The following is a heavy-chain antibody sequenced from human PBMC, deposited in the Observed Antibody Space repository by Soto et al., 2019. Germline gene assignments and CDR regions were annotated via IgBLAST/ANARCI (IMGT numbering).Heavy chain of an antibody. D-gene: IGHD1-1*01. V-gene: IGHV4-31*03. CDR1: GGSISSGGYY. CDR3: ASWLKEAGIGGNYYYGMDV. J-gene: IGHJ6*02. Sequence: SETLSLTCTVSGGSISSGGYYWTWIRQHPGKGLEWIGYNYYSGITYYNPSLKSRVTISLDTSKNQFSLKLSSVTAADTAVYYCASWLKEAGIGGNYYYGMDVWGQGTTVTVSS. CDR2: NYYSGIT.